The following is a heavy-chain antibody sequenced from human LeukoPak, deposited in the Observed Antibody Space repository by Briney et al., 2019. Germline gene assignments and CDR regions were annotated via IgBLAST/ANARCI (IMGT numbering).Heavy chain of an antibody. D-gene: IGHD3-10*01. J-gene: IGHJ5*02. Sequence: KPSETLSLTCTVSGGSISSYYWSWIRQPPGKGLEWIGYIYYSGSTNYNPSLKSRVTISVDTSKNQFSLKLSSVTAADTAVYYCARGRGLLWFGKIGSRFDPWGQGTLVTVSS. CDR2: IYYSGST. CDR3: ARGRGLLWFGKIGSRFDP. V-gene: IGHV4-59*01. CDR1: GGSISSYY.